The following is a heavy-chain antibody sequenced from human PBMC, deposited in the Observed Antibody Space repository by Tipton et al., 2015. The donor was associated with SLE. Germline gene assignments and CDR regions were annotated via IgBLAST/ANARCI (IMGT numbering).Heavy chain of an antibody. V-gene: IGHV1-2*06. CDR1: GYTFTGYY. Sequence: QSGAEVKKPGASVKVSCKASGYTFTGYYMHWVRQAPGQGLEWMGRINPNSGGTNYAQKFQGRVTMTRDTSISTAYVELSRLRSDDTAVYYCARDWTTVVTSLFDYWGQGTLVTVSS. D-gene: IGHD4-23*01. CDR3: ARDWTTVVTSLFDY. J-gene: IGHJ4*02. CDR2: INPNSGGT.